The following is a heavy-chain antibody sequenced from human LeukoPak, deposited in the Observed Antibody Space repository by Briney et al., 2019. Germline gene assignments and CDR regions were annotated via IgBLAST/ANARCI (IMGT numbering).Heavy chain of an antibody. CDR3: ARAGPGYSGHDYWYFDL. Sequence: GGSLRLSCAASGFTFSTYWMHWVRQVPGKGLVWVSRIAGDESHTTYADSVRGRFTISRDNAKNTLYLQLNSLRAEDTAVYYCARAGPGYSGHDYWYFDLWGRGTLVTVSS. V-gene: IGHV3-74*01. CDR1: GFTFSTYW. J-gene: IGHJ2*01. CDR2: IAGDESHT. D-gene: IGHD5-12*01.